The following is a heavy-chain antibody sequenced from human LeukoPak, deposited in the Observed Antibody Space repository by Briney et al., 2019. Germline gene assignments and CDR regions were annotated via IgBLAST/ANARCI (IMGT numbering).Heavy chain of an antibody. V-gene: IGHV4-4*07. Sequence: SETLSLTCTVSGGSISSYYWSWIRQPAGKGLEWIGRIYTSGSTNYNPSLKSRVTMSVDTSKDQFSLKLSSVTAADTAVYYCARVGLKYYYDSSGYYHRSYYYYYMDVWGKGTTVTISS. CDR1: GGSISSYY. D-gene: IGHD3-22*01. CDR2: IYTSGST. CDR3: ARVGLKYYYDSSGYYHRSYYYYYMDV. J-gene: IGHJ6*03.